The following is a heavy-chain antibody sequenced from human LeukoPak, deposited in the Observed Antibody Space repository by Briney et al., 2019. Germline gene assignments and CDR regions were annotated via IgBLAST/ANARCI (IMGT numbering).Heavy chain of an antibody. CDR1: GFTFTTYT. V-gene: IGHV3-23*01. Sequence: PGGSLRLSCAASGFTFTTYTMTWVRQAPGRGLEWISSISGSGYSTYYADSVKGRFTISRDNSKNTLYLQMNSLRAEDTAVYYCAKDDILTGLGNFDYWGQGTLVTVSS. CDR2: ISGSGYST. CDR3: AKDDILTGLGNFDY. D-gene: IGHD3-9*01. J-gene: IGHJ4*02.